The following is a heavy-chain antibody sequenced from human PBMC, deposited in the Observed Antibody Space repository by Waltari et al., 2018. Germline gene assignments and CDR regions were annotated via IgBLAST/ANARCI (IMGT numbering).Heavy chain of an antibody. D-gene: IGHD3-10*01. V-gene: IGHV3-23*04. CDR2: ISGSGGST. CDR3: AKGGLLWFGELFRTFDY. J-gene: IGHJ4*02. CDR1: GFTFSSYA. Sequence: EVQLVESGGGLVQPGGSLRLSCAASGFTFSSYAMSWVRQAPGRGLEWVSAISGSGGSTYYADSVKGRFTISRDNSKNTLYLQMNSLRAEDTAVYYCAKGGLLWFGELFRTFDYWGQGTLVTVSS.